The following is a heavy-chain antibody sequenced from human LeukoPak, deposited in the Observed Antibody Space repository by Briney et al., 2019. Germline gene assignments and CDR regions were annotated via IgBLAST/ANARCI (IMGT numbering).Heavy chain of an antibody. Sequence: SETLSLTCTVSGGSISSYYWSWIRQPPGKGLEWIGYIYYSGSTNYNPSLKSRVTTSVDTSKNQFSLKLSSVTAADTAVYYCARSEPELYYYDSSGYYWPEYFQHWGQGTLVTVSS. CDR3: ARSEPELYYYDSSGYYWPEYFQH. D-gene: IGHD3-22*01. CDR1: GGSISSYY. V-gene: IGHV4-59*01. CDR2: IYYSGST. J-gene: IGHJ1*01.